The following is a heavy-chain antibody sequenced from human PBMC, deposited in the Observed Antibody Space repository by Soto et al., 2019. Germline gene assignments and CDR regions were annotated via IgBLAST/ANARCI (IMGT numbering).Heavy chain of an antibody. CDR2: ISYSGST. CDR3: GRQLGVAAAFDY. J-gene: IGHJ4*02. D-gene: IGHD2-15*01. CDR1: GDSISSYY. Sequence: PSETLSLTCTVSGDSISSYYWSWIRQSPEKGLEWIGYISYSGSTYYNPSLKSRITISSDTSKNQFSLRLSSVTGTDTAVYYCGRQLGVAAAFDYWGQGALVTVSS. V-gene: IGHV4-59*08.